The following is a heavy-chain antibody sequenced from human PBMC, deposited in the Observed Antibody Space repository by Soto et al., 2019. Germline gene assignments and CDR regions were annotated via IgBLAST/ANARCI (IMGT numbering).Heavy chain of an antibody. Sequence: QVQLVESGGGVVQPGRSLRLSCAASGFRFSNYGMHWVRQAPGKGLEWLAVIVADGTGLNYADSVKGRFTISRDNSKNTLYRQQNSLGADDTDIYFCASDDDLPDHGLDHWGQGTLVTVSS. J-gene: IGHJ4*02. V-gene: IGHV3-33*01. CDR1: GFRFSNYG. CDR2: IVADGTGL. CDR3: ASDDDLPDHGLDH.